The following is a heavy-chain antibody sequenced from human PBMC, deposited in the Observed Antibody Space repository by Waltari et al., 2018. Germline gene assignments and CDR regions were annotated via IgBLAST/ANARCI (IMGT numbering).Heavy chain of an antibody. D-gene: IGHD2-21*01. CDR3: ASDTGALWMDV. CDR1: EYTFTSSY. J-gene: IGHJ6*02. CDR2: INPSGGST. Sequence: QVQLVQSGAEVKKPGASVKISCKTSEYTFTSSYVHWVRQAPGQGLECIGIINPSGGSTIYAQKVQGRGTMTRETSTSTVYMELSSLRSEDTAVYYCASDTGALWMDVWGQGTTVTVSS. V-gene: IGHV1-46*01.